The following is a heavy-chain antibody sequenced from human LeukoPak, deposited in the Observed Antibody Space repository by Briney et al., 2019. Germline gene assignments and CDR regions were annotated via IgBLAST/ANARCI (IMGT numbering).Heavy chain of an antibody. Sequence: PGGSLRLSCAASGFSFSSYWMTWVRQAPGKGLEWVANIKQDGSEKYYVDSLKGRFTISRDNAKNSLYLQMNSLRAEDTAVYYCATDSSPDFWGQGTLVTVSS. CDR1: GFSFSSYW. D-gene: IGHD3-22*01. CDR3: ATDSSPDF. CDR2: IKQDGSEK. V-gene: IGHV3-7*01. J-gene: IGHJ4*02.